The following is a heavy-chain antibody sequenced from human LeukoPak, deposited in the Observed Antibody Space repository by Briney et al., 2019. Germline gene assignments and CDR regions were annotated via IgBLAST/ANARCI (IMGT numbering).Heavy chain of an antibody. CDR3: ARSPQVVAATYYYYGMDV. J-gene: IGHJ6*02. CDR2: SIPIFGTA. CDR1: GGTFSNYA. V-gene: IGHV1-69*01. Sequence: GSSVTVSFKASGGTFSNYAISWVRQARGQGREGMGGSIPIFGTANYAQKFQGRVTITADESTSTAYMELSSLRSEDTAVYYCARSPQVVAATYYYYGMDVWGQGTTVTVSS. D-gene: IGHD2-15*01.